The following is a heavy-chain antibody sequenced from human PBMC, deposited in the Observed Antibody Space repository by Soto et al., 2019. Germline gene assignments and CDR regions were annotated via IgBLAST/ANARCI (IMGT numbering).Heavy chain of an antibody. CDR1: GFTFSDSY. CDR3: ARVSWREKYGMDV. CDR2: ITFSGNTV. Sequence: QVQLVESGGGLVKPGGSLRLSCAASGFTFSDSYMSWIRQAPGKGLEWISYITFSGNTVYYAVSLKGRFTISRDNAKNSLYLQMNRLRAEDTAVYYCARVSWREKYGMDVWGQGTTVTVSS. V-gene: IGHV3-11*01. J-gene: IGHJ6*02.